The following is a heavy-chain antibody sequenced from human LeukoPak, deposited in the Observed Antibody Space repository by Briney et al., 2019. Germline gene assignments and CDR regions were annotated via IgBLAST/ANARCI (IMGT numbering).Heavy chain of an antibody. Sequence: GRSLRLSCTASGFNFGSDAMHWVRQAPGKGLEWVAFIWSDGSNDHYADSVKGRFTISRDNSKNTVCLQMNSLRAEDTAMYYCARGACSSTTCSFDYWGQGALVTVSS. CDR2: IWSDGSND. J-gene: IGHJ4*02. CDR1: GFNFGSDA. CDR3: ARGACSSTTCSFDY. V-gene: IGHV3-33*01. D-gene: IGHD2-2*01.